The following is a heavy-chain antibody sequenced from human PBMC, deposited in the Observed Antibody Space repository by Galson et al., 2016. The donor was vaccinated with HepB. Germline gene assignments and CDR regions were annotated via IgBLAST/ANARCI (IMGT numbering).Heavy chain of an antibody. CDR3: STDYPSPGTEGDWFDP. CDR2: IKSKFYGETT. J-gene: IGHJ5*02. V-gene: IGHV3-15*01. D-gene: IGHD3-10*01. CDR1: GLTFSDAW. Sequence: SLRLSCAASGLTFSDAWMNWVRQAPGKGLEWVGRIKSKFYGETTEYAAPVKGRFTISRDDSRNTLYLQMNSLKTEDTDVYYCSTDYPSPGTEGDWFDPWGQGTLVTVSS.